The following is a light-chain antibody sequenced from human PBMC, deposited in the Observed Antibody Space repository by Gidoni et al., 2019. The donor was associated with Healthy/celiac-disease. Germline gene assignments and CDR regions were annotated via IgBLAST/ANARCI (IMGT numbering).Light chain of an antibody. CDR2: EVS. J-gene: IGLJ2*01. V-gene: IGLV2-14*01. Sequence: QSALTQPASVSGSPGQPITIPCTGTSSDVGGYNYVSWYQQHPGKAPKLMIYEVSNRPSGVPDRFSGSKSGNTASLTISGLQAEDEADYYCSSYTSSSTLVFGGGTKLTVL. CDR3: SSYTSSSTLV. CDR1: SSDVGGYNY.